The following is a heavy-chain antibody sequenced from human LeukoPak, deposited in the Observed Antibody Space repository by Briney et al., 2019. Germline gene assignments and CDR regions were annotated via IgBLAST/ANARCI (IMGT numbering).Heavy chain of an antibody. J-gene: IGHJ3*02. D-gene: IGHD3-22*01. V-gene: IGHV3-11*04. CDR3: ARGVYYYDSSGPAAFDI. CDR1: GFTFSDYY. Sequence: GGSLRLSCAASGFTFSDYYMSWILQAPGKGLEWVSYISSSGSTIYYADSVKGRFTISRDNAKNSLYLQMNSLRAEDTAVYYCARGVYYYDSSGPAAFDIWGQGTMVTVSS. CDR2: ISSSGSTI.